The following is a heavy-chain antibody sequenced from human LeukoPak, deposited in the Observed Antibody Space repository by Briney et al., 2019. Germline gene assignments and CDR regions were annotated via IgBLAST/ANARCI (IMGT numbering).Heavy chain of an antibody. Sequence: ASVTVSCKASGYTFTGYYMHWVRQAPGQGLEWMGWINPNSGGTNYAQKFQGRVTMTRDTSISTAYMELSRLRSDDTAVYYCARGRNIAVAGTRWFDPWGQGTLVTVSS. CDR2: INPNSGGT. CDR1: GYTFTGYY. D-gene: IGHD6-19*01. J-gene: IGHJ5*02. V-gene: IGHV1-2*02. CDR3: ARGRNIAVAGTRWFDP.